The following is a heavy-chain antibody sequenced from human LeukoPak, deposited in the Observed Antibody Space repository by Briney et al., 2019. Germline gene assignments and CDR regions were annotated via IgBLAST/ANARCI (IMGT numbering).Heavy chain of an antibody. V-gene: IGHV1-69*13. CDR2: IIPIFGTA. CDR3: ARDVCSGGSCYDEGYFDY. D-gene: IGHD2-15*01. Sequence: SVKVSCKASGGTFSSYANSWVRQAPGQGLEWMGGIIPIFGTANYAQKFQGRVTITADESTSTAYMELSSLRSEDTAVYYCARDVCSGGSCYDEGYFDYWGQGTLVTVSS. J-gene: IGHJ4*02. CDR1: GGTFSSYA.